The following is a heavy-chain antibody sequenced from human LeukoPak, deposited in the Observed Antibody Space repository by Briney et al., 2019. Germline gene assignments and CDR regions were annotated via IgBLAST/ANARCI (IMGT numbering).Heavy chain of an antibody. D-gene: IGHD2-2*01. CDR1: GYTFTSYG. CDR2: ISAYNGNT. Sequence: GASVKVSCKASGYTFTSYGISWVRQAPGQGLEWMGWISAYNGNTNYAQKLQGRVTMTTDTSTSTAYMELRSLRSDDTAVYYCARDILVVPADHDAFDIWGQGTMVTVSS. CDR3: ARDILVVPADHDAFDI. J-gene: IGHJ3*02. V-gene: IGHV1-18*01.